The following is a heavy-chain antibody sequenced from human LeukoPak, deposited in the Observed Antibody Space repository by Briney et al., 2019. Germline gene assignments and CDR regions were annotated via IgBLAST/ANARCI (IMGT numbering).Heavy chain of an antibody. V-gene: IGHV3-48*01. CDR1: VFTFNTYT. D-gene: IGHD3-16*01. CDR2: ISSGTI. CDR3: VRDYGYSFDH. J-gene: IGHJ4*02. Sequence: GGSLRLSRTTSVFTFNTYTMNWVPQGPGKGLERVSHISSGTISYTDSVKGRFTISRDIARNSLYLQMNSLRVEDTAVYYCVRDYGYSFDHGGQGTLVTVPS.